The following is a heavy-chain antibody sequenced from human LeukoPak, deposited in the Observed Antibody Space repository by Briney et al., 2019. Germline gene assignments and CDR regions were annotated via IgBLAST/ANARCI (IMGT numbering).Heavy chain of an antibody. CDR1: GGSISGYY. D-gene: IGHD3-22*01. J-gene: IGHJ4*02. V-gene: IGHV4-59*04. CDR2: IYSSGST. Sequence: PSETLSLTCTVSGGSISGYYWSWIRQPPGKGLEWIGTIYSSGSTYSNPSLKSRVTISVDTSKNQFSLKLRSVTAADTAVYYCARHAIDSSGYYLDYFDYWGQGTLVTVSS. CDR3: ARHAIDSSGYYLDYFDY.